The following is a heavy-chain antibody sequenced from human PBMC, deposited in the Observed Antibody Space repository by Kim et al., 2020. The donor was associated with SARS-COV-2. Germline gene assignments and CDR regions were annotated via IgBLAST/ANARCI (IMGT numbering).Heavy chain of an antibody. CDR2: GDP. J-gene: IGHJ4*02. V-gene: IGHV3-23*01. CDR3: AKGGSWCDY. Sequence: GDPFYADTVKGRFTVSRDNSRNTLYLQMNSLTAEDTALYYCAKGGSWCDYWGQGTLVTVSS. D-gene: IGHD6-13*01.